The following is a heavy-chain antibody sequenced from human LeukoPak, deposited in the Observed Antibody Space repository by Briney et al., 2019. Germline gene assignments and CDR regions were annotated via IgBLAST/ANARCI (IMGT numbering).Heavy chain of an antibody. J-gene: IGHJ6*02. Sequence: QAGGSLRLSCAASGFTFSSYAMHWVRQAPGKGLEWVAVIWYDGSNKYYADSVKGRFTISRDNSKNTLYLQMNSLRAEDTAVYYCARAYYYDSSGYPGYYYYGMDVWGQGTTVTVSS. CDR1: GFTFSSYA. V-gene: IGHV3-33*08. CDR2: IWYDGSNK. CDR3: ARAYYYDSSGYPGYYYYGMDV. D-gene: IGHD3-22*01.